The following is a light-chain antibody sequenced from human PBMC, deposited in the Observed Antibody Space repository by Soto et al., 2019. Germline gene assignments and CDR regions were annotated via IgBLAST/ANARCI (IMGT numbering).Light chain of an antibody. CDR3: QQSYSTLT. CDR2: AAS. Sequence: DIQMTQSPSSLSASVGDRVTITCRASQSISSYLNWYQQKPGKAPKLLIYAASSLQSGVPPRFNGSGSGTDFTLTISSLQPEDFATYYCQQSYSTLTFGGGTKV. J-gene: IGKJ4*01. CDR1: QSISSY. V-gene: IGKV1-39*01.